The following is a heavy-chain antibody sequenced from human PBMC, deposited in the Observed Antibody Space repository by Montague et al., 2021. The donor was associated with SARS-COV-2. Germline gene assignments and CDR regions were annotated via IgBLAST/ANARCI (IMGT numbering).Heavy chain of an antibody. J-gene: IGHJ4*02. D-gene: IGHD6-13*01. CDR3: ASDPVEQQQLVHSLDY. CDR1: GFTFSTYW. V-gene: IGHV3-7*01. CDR2: INQDGSAQ. Sequence: SLRLSCAASGFTFSTYWMTWVRQAPGKGLEWVSNINQDGSAQYYVDSVRGRFTVSIYNAKKSLFLQMNSLRAEDTAVYFYASDPVEQQQLVHSLDYWGQGTLVIVSS.